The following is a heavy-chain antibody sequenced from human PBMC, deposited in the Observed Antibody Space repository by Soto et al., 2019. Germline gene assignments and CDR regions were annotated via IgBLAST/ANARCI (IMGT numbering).Heavy chain of an antibody. J-gene: IGHJ5*02. Sequence: QVQLVQSGAEVKKPGSSVKVSCKASGGTFSSYAISWVRQAPGQWLEWMGGIIPIFGTANYAQQFQGRVTITADKSTSTAYMELSSLRSEDTAVYYCARERVYCSGGSCYPGWFDPWGQGTLVTVSS. CDR3: ARERVYCSGGSCYPGWFDP. CDR2: IIPIFGTA. D-gene: IGHD2-15*01. V-gene: IGHV1-69*06. CDR1: GGTFSSYA.